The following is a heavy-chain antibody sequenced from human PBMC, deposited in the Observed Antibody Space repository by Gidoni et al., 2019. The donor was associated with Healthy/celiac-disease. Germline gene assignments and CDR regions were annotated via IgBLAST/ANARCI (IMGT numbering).Heavy chain of an antibody. D-gene: IGHD3-3*01. Sequence: QLQLQASGPGLVKPSETLSLTCTVSGSSISSSSYYWGWLRQPPGKGLEWIGSIYYSGSTYYNPSLKSRVTISVDTSKNQFSLKLSSVTAADTAVYYCARDRILPSALHYDFWSGYWGSDTDYWGQGTLVTVSS. CDR2: IYYSGST. J-gene: IGHJ4*02. CDR3: ARDRILPSALHYDFWSGYWGSDTDY. CDR1: GSSISSSSYY. V-gene: IGHV4-39*07.